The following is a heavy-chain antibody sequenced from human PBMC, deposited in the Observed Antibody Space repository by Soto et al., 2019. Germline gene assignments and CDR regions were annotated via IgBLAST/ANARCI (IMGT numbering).Heavy chain of an antibody. J-gene: IGHJ2*01. D-gene: IGHD6-13*01. CDR3: ARTIAAGGGRGYFDL. CDR1: GFTFSDYY. CDR2: LNSSSSYT. Sequence: QVQLVESGGGLVKPGGSLRLSCAASGFTFSDYYMSWIRQAPGKGLEWVLYLNSSSSYTNYADYVKGRFTISRDNATNSLYLQMNSLRAEDTGVYYCARTIAAGGGRGYFDLWGRGTLVTVSS. V-gene: IGHV3-11*05.